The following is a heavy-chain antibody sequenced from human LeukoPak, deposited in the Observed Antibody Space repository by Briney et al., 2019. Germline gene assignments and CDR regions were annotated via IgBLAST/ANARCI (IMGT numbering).Heavy chain of an antibody. CDR2: ISAYNGNT. CDR3: AREVGSYYNNWFDP. D-gene: IGHD3-10*01. CDR1: GYTFTDYY. V-gene: IGHV1-18*04. Sequence: ASVKVSCKASGYTFTDYYIHWVRQAPGQGLEWMGWISAYNGNTNYAQKLQGRVTMTTDTSTSTAYMELRSLRSDDTAVYYCAREVGSYYNNWFDPWGQGTLVTVSS. J-gene: IGHJ5*02.